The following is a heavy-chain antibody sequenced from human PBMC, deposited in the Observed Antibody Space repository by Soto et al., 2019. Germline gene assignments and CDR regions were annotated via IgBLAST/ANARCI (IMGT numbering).Heavy chain of an antibody. Sequence: TLSLTCTVSGGSISSGGYYWSWIRQHPGKGLEWIGYIYYSGSTYYNPSLKSRVTISVDTSKNQFSLKLSSVTAADTAVYYCARDVVVAAHNWFDPWGQGTLVTVSS. J-gene: IGHJ5*02. CDR1: GGSISSGGYY. CDR2: IYYSGST. V-gene: IGHV4-31*03. CDR3: ARDVVVAAHNWFDP. D-gene: IGHD2-15*01.